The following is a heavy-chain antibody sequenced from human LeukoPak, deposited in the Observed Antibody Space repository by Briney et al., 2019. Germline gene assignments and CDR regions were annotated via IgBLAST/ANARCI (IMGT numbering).Heavy chain of an antibody. Sequence: GGSLRLSCAGSGITFSTYWMHWVRQAPGKGLVWVSRINSEGSTISYADSVKGRFTISRDNAKNSLYLQMNSLRAEDTAVYYCARDVGDVLRYFDWLLDWGQGTLVTVSS. V-gene: IGHV3-74*01. J-gene: IGHJ4*02. CDR1: GITFSTYW. D-gene: IGHD3-9*01. CDR2: INSEGSTI. CDR3: ARDVGDVLRYFDWLLD.